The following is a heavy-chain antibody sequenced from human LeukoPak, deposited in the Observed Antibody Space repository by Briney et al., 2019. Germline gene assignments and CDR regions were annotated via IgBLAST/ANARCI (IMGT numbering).Heavy chain of an antibody. J-gene: IGHJ4*02. CDR3: ARGEYSNGYPYRLDS. CDR2: INTKSGDA. D-gene: IGHD3-16*01. Sequence: GASVKVSCKASGSTFSDYHINWVRQASGQGPEWMGWINTKSGDAKYNQAFQGRVTMTRDTSISTAYMELNRLRSDDTAMYYCARGEYSNGYPYRLDSWGQGTLVTVPS. V-gene: IGHV1-2*02. CDR1: GSTFSDYH.